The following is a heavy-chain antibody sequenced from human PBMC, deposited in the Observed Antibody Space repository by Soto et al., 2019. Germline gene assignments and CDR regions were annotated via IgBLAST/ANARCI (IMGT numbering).Heavy chain of an antibody. CDR1: GYTFTSYA. Sequence: QVQLVQSGAEVKKPGASVKVSCKASGYTFTSYAMHWVRQAPGQRLEWMGWINAGNGNTKYSQKFQGRVTITRDTSACTAYMELSSLRSEDTAVYYCARDPGYSYGYNWGQGTLVTASS. CDR3: ARDPGYSYGYN. D-gene: IGHD5-18*01. V-gene: IGHV1-3*01. J-gene: IGHJ4*02. CDR2: INAGNGNT.